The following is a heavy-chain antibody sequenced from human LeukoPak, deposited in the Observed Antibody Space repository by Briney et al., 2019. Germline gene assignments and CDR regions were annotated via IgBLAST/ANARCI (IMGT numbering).Heavy chain of an antibody. CDR3: ARAGDAFDI. Sequence: PGGSLRLSCATSGFTFSSYAMSWVRQAPGKGLEWVSGIGASGGSTYYADSVKGRFTISRDNSKNTLYLQMNSLRAEDTAIYYCARAGDAFDIWGQGTMVTVSS. CDR1: GFTFSSYA. CDR2: IGASGGST. J-gene: IGHJ3*02. V-gene: IGHV3-23*01.